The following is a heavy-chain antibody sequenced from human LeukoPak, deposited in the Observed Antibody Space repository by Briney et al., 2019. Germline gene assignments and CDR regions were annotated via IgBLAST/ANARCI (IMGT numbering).Heavy chain of an antibody. D-gene: IGHD2-21*02. V-gene: IGHV3-66*01. J-gene: IGHJ4*02. CDR3: ARDGCGGDCYSPGGDYFDY. Sequence: GGSLRLSCAASGFTVSSKYMSWVRQAPGKGLEWVSVIYSGGSTFYADSVKGRFTISRDNSKNTLFLQMNSLRAEDTAVYYCARDGCGGDCYSPGGDYFDYWGQGTLVTVSS. CDR2: IYSGGST. CDR1: GFTVSSKY.